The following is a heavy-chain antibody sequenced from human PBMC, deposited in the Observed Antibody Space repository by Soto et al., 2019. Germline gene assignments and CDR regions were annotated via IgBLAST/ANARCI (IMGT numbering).Heavy chain of an antibody. CDR1: GFTFSSYG. D-gene: IGHD3-9*01. V-gene: IGHV3-30*03. Sequence: QVQLVESGGGVVQPGRSLRLSCAASGFTFSSYGMHWVRQAPGKGLEWVAVISYDGSNKYYADSVKGRFTISRDNSKNTLYLQMNSLRAEDTAVYYYARDSNDILTGLDYYGMDVWGQGTTVTVSS. CDR2: ISYDGSNK. CDR3: ARDSNDILTGLDYYGMDV. J-gene: IGHJ6*02.